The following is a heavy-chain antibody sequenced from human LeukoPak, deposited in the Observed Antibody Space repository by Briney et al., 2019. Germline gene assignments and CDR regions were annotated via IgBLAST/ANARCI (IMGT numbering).Heavy chain of an antibody. CDR2: ISSNSSTI. D-gene: IGHD3-10*01. J-gene: IGHJ4*02. Sequence: GGSLRLSCAASGFTVSSSYMAWVRRAPGRGLEWVSYISSNSSTIYYADSVKGRFTISRDDAKNSLYLQMNSLRVEDTAVYYCAMVRGVIFDYWGQGTLVTVS. V-gene: IGHV3-48*04. CDR1: GFTVSSSY. CDR3: AMVRGVIFDY.